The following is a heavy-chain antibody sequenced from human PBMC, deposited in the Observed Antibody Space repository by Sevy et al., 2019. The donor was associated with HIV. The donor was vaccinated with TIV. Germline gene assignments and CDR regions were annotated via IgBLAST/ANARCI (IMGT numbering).Heavy chain of an antibody. CDR3: AREGCTKPHDY. CDR2: LSFGCGRI. Sequence: GGSLRLSCVASGFNFNIYSMSWVRQAPGKRLEWVSTLSFGCGRINHADSVQGRFTMSRDDSKKTVYLEMNSLRPEDTAVYYCAREGCTKPHDYWGQGTLFTVSS. V-gene: IGHV3-23*01. CDR1: GFNFNIYS. D-gene: IGHD2-8*01. J-gene: IGHJ4*02.